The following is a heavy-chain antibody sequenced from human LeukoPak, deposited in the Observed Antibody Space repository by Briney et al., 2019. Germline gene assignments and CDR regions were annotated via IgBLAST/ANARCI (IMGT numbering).Heavy chain of an antibody. CDR1: GFTFSSYA. CDR2: ISVSGGST. V-gene: IGHV3-23*01. J-gene: IGHJ4*02. D-gene: IGHD4-17*01. CDR3: AKVYSATVTVNFDY. Sequence: PGGSLRLSCAGSGFTFSSYAMSWVRQAPGKGLEWVSSISVSGGSTYYADSAKGRFTISRDNSKNTLYLQMNSLRAEDTAVYYCAKVYSATVTVNFDYWGQGTLVTVSS.